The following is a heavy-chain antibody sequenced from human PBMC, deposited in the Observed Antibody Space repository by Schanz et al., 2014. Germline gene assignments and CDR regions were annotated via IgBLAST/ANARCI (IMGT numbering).Heavy chain of an antibody. V-gene: IGHV3-23*01. J-gene: IGHJ4*02. D-gene: IGHD3-22*01. Sequence: EVQLLDSGAGLVQPGGSLRLSCAASGFTFSTYAMSWVRQAPGKGLEWVSAISGSGGSTYYADSVKGRFTISRDNSKNTLYLQMNSLRAEDTAVYYCAKDPSHGDYDYYFDYWGQGTLVTVSS. CDR1: GFTFSTYA. CDR2: ISGSGGST. CDR3: AKDPSHGDYDYYFDY.